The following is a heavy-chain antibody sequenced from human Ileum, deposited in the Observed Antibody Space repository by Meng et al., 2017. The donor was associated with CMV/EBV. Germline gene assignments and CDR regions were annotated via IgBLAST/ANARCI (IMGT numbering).Heavy chain of an antibody. Sequence: GESLKISCAASGFTFSDYWMYWVRQVPGKGLVWVSRINSDGSTSHHVDSVKGRFTISRDNTNNMLFLHMSSLRAEDTAVYYCAKDGKWDLIGGPFDNWGQGTLVTVSS. D-gene: IGHD1-26*01. V-gene: IGHV3-74*01. CDR1: GFTFSDYW. CDR2: INSDGSTS. CDR3: AKDGKWDLIGGPFDN. J-gene: IGHJ4*02.